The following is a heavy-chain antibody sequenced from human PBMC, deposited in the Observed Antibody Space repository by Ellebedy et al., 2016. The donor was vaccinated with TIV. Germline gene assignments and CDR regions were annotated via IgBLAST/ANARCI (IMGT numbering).Heavy chain of an antibody. V-gene: IGHV3-53*01. CDR1: GFTFSSYW. Sequence: GESLKISCAASGFTFSSYWMYWVRQAPGKGLEWVSTIYSGGSTYYGDSGKGRFTISRDNSKNTLYLQMNSLRAEDTAVYYCARGQSGSYVAFDSWGQGTLVTVSS. CDR3: ARGQSGSYVAFDS. J-gene: IGHJ4*02. CDR2: IYSGGST. D-gene: IGHD1-26*01.